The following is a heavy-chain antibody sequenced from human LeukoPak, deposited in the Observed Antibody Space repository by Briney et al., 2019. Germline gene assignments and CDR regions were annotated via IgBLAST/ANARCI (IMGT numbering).Heavy chain of an antibody. CDR2: ISGSGGST. V-gene: IGHV3-23*01. CDR3: ARDLKISSGWYREAKKNDAFDI. CDR1: GFTFSSYG. D-gene: IGHD6-19*01. Sequence: GGSLRLSCAASGFTFSSYGMSWVRQAPGKGLEWVSAISGSGGSTYYADSVKGRFTISRDNSKDTLYLQMNSLRGEDTAVYYCARDLKISSGWYREAKKNDAFDIWGQGTLVTVSS. J-gene: IGHJ3*02.